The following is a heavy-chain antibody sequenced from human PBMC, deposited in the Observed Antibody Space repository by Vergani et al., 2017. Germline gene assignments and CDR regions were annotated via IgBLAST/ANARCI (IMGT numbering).Heavy chain of an antibody. CDR2: INPNSGGT. J-gene: IGHJ4*02. CDR3: ARDGYNWNDGEEFDY. V-gene: IGHV1-2*02. CDR1: GYTFTGYY. D-gene: IGHD1-20*01. Sequence: QVQLVQSGAEVKKPGASVKVSCKASGYTFTGYYMHWVRQAPGQGLAWMGWINPNSGGTNYAQKFQGRVTMTRDTSISTAYMELSRLRSDDTAVYYCARDGYNWNDGEEFDYWGQGTLVTVSS.